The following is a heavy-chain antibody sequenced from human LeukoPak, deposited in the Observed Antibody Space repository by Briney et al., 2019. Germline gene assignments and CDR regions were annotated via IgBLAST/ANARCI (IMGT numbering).Heavy chain of an antibody. CDR2: ITSDGSNK. D-gene: IGHD5-18*01. CDR3: ARESGALRGYSYGH. V-gene: IGHV3-30*04. CDR1: GFTFSSYA. Sequence: GGSLRLSCAASGFTFSSYAMHWVRQAPGKGLEWVAVITSDGSNKHYGDSVKGRFTISRDNSKNTLYLQMNSLRAEDTALYYCARESGALRGYSYGHWGPGTLVTVSS. J-gene: IGHJ4*02.